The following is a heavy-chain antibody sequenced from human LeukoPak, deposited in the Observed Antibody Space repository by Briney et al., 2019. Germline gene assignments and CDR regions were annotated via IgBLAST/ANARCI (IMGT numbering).Heavy chain of an antibody. V-gene: IGHV4-34*01. Sequence: SETLCLTCAVYGGSVSGYYWSWIRQPPGKGLEWIGEISHRGRTHYNPSLKGRVTMSVDTSKNQFALEVDSVTAADTAVYYCARIPLYFLEPFDYWGQGILVTVSS. D-gene: IGHD3-3*01. CDR3: ARIPLYFLEPFDY. CDR2: ISHRGRT. CDR1: GGSVSGYY. J-gene: IGHJ4*02.